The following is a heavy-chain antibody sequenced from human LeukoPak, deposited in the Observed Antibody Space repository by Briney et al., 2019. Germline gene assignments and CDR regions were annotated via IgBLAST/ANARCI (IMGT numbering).Heavy chain of an antibody. CDR1: GGSFSGYY. CDR3: ARAHCSSTSCSRGSWFDH. CDR2: INHSGST. Sequence: PSETLSLTCAVYGGSFSGYYWSWIRQPPGKGLEWIGEINHSGSTNYNPSLKSRVTISVDTSKNQFSLKLSSVTAADTAVYYCARAHCSSTSCSRGSWFDHWGQGTLVTVSS. V-gene: IGHV4-34*01. D-gene: IGHD2-2*01. J-gene: IGHJ5*02.